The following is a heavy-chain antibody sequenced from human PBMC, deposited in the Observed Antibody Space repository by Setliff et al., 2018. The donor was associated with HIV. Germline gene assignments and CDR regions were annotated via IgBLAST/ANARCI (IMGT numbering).Heavy chain of an antibody. CDR1: GFTFSSYG. D-gene: IGHD1-1*01. Sequence: GASLKISCAASGFTFSSYGMHWVRQAPGKGLEWVAVIWYDGSNKYYADSVKGRFTISRDNSKNMLYLQMNSLRAEDTAVYYCAKSGVRPHPSHDYYYYGMDVWGQGTTVTVAS. CDR2: IWYDGSNK. J-gene: IGHJ6*02. V-gene: IGHV3-33*06. CDR3: AKSGVRPHPSHDYYYYGMDV.